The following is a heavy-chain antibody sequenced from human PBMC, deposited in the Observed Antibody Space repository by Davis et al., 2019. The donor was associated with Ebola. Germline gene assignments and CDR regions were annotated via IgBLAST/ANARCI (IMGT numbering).Heavy chain of an antibody. CDR2: IYESGST. J-gene: IGHJ3*02. CDR1: GGSISSYY. D-gene: IGHD2/OR15-2a*01. Sequence: PSETLSLTCTVSGGSISSYYWSWIRQPPGKGLEWTGYIYESGSTNYNPSLKSRVTISVDTSKNQFSLKLSSVTAADTAVYYCARDISTTVSAFDIWGQGTMVTVSS. V-gene: IGHV4-59*01. CDR3: ARDISTTVSAFDI.